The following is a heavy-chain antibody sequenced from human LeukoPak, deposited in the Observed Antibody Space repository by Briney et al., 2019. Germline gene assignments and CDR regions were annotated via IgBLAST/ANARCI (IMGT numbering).Heavy chain of an antibody. CDR3: ARVSRFLEWLLYPSWFDP. D-gene: IGHD3-3*01. Sequence: SETLSLTCAVYGGSFSGYYWSWIRQPPGKGLEWIGEINHSGSTNYNPSLKSRVTISVDTPKNQFSLKLSSVTAADTAVYYCARVSRFLEWLLYPSWFDPWGQGTLVTVSS. CDR1: GGSFSGYY. CDR2: INHSGST. J-gene: IGHJ5*02. V-gene: IGHV4-34*01.